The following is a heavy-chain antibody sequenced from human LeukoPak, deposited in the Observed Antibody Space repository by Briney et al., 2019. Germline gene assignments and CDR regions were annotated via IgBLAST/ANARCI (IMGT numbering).Heavy chain of an antibody. CDR3: ARPSTIFGVAPDY. J-gene: IGHJ4*02. D-gene: IGHD3-3*01. CDR2: IWYDGSNK. Sequence: PGRSLRLSCAASGFTFSSYGMHWVRHAPGKGLEWVAVIWYDGSNKYYADSVKGRFTISRDNSKNTLYLQMNSLRAEDTAVYYCARPSTIFGVAPDYWGQGTLVTVSS. V-gene: IGHV3-33*01. CDR1: GFTFSSYG.